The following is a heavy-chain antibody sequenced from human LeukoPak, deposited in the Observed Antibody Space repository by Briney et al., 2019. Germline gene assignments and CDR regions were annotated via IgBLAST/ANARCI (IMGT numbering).Heavy chain of an antibody. J-gene: IGHJ4*02. CDR3: ARERFRGAFDY. V-gene: IGHV5-51*01. Sequence: GESLKISCKGSGYRFTTYWIGWVRPMPGKGLEWMGIIYPGDSDTRYSPSFQGQVTMSADKSISTAYLQWSSLKASDTAMYYCARERFRGAFDYWGQGTLVTVSS. CDR2: IYPGDSDT. D-gene: IGHD3-10*01. CDR1: GYRFTTYW.